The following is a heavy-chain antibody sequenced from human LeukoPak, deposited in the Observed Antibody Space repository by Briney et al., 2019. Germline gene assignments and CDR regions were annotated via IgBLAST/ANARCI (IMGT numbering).Heavy chain of an antibody. CDR3: ARAVAGGRYFDL. V-gene: IGHV6-1*01. CDR2: TYFMSEWSN. CDR1: GDIVSNNSAA. Sequence: SQTLSLTCAISGDIVSNNSAAWTWIRQSPSRGLEWLGRTYFMSEWSNTYAPSMTSRITINADTSKNQFSLQLNYVTSEDTAVYFCARAVAGGRYFDLWGRGTLVTVSS. D-gene: IGHD4-23*01. J-gene: IGHJ2*01.